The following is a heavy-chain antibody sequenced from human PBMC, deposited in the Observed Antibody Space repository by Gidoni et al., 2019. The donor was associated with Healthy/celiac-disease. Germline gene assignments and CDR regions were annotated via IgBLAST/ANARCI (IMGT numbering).Heavy chain of an antibody. CDR1: GFTFSNAW. CDR2: IKSKTDGGTT. Sequence: EVQLVESGGGLVKPGGSLRLSCAASGFTFSNAWMNWVRQAPGKGLEWVGRIKSKTDGGTTDYAAPVKGRFTISRDDSKNTLYLQMNSLKTEDTAVYYCTTDNIYGDYFIPYYMDVWGKGTTVTVSS. J-gene: IGHJ6*03. D-gene: IGHD4-17*01. V-gene: IGHV3-15*07. CDR3: TTDNIYGDYFIPYYMDV.